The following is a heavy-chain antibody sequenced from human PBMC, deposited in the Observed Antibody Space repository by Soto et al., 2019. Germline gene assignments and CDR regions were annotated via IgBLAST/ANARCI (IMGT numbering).Heavy chain of an antibody. D-gene: IGHD5-18*01. Sequence: GASVKVSYKASGYTFSSYAISWVRQAPGQGLEWMGWINPNSGGTNYAQKFQGWVTMTRDTSISTAYMELSRLRSDDTAVYYCARVRGIIRRYSYGAFFDYWGQGTLVTVSS. V-gene: IGHV1-2*04. CDR2: INPNSGGT. CDR1: GYTFSSYA. CDR3: ARVRGIIRRYSYGAFFDY. J-gene: IGHJ4*02.